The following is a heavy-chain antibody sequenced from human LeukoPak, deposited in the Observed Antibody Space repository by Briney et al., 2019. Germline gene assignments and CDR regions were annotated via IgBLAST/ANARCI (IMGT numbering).Heavy chain of an antibody. V-gene: IGHV4-59*08. CDR1: GGSISSYN. D-gene: IGHD3-10*01. CDR3: ARHYYGSGSPPYYYYYMDV. Sequence: SETLSLTCTVSGGSISSYNWSWIRQPPGKGLEWIGYIYYSGSTNYNPSLKSRVTISVDTSKNQFSLKLSSVTAADTAVYYCARHYYGSGSPPYYYYYMDVWGKGTTVTVSS. J-gene: IGHJ6*03. CDR2: IYYSGST.